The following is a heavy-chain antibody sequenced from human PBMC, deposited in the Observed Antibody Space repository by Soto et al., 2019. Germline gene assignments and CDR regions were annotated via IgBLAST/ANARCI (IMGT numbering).Heavy chain of an antibody. CDR2: INPKSGGT. Sequence: QVGQSGAEVKAPGASVKVSCKASGYTFTDYYVHWVRQAPGQGLEWVGWINPKSGGTNYAQKLQGRVTMPRDTSISTAYMDLSRLRSGDTAVYYCARDRGPEAGNFWFDPWGQGPLVTVSS. CDR3: ARDRGPEAGNFWFDP. J-gene: IGHJ5*02. V-gene: IGHV1-2*02. D-gene: IGHD6-19*01. CDR1: GYTFTDYY.